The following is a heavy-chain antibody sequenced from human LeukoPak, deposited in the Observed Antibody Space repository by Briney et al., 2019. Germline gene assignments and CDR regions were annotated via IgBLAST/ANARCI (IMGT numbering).Heavy chain of an antibody. CDR1: GFTFSSYS. J-gene: IGHJ4*02. Sequence: GGSLRLSCAASGFTFSSYSMNWVRQAPGKGLEWVSTISGSGGSTYYADSVKGRFTISRDNYKNTLYLQMNSLRAEDTAVYYCTKLDGGSGFYSTLDYWGQGTLVTVSS. V-gene: IGHV3-23*01. CDR2: ISGSGGST. CDR3: TKLDGGSGFYSTLDY. D-gene: IGHD3-22*01.